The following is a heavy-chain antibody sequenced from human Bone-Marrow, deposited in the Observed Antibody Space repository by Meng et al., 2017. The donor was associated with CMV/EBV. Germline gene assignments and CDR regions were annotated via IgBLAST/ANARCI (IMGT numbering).Heavy chain of an antibody. J-gene: IGHJ6*02. CDR2: VIPILDIT. CDR3: ARDARIAALRYYGMDV. Sequence: SVKVSCKASGGTFSSYAISWVRQAPGQGLEWMGGVIPILDITNNAQKFQGRVTITADKSTSTAYMELSSLRSEDTAVYYCARDARIAALRYYGMDVWGQGTTVTVSS. V-gene: IGHV1-69*10. D-gene: IGHD6-13*01. CDR1: GGTFSSYA.